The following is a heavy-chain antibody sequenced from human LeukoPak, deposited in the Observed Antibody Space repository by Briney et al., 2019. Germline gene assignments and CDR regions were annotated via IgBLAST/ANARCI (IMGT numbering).Heavy chain of an antibody. CDR3: AKVSGAYCSGGSCYVDY. V-gene: IGHV3-23*01. CDR1: GFTFSSYA. D-gene: IGHD2-15*01. CDR2: ISGSGTGT. Sequence: GGSLRLSCAASGFTFSSYALSWVRQAPGKGLEWVSAISGSGTGTYYADSVKGRFTISRDNSKNTLYLQMNNLRAEDTAVYYCAKVSGAYCSGGSCYVDYWGQGTLVTVSS. J-gene: IGHJ4*02.